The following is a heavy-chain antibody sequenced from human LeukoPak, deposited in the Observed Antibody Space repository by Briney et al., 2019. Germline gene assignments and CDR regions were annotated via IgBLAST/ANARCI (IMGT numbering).Heavy chain of an antibody. CDR2: ICSSGSA. D-gene: IGHD3-10*01. V-gene: IGHV4-39*07. Sequence: MPSETLSLTCTVSGGSISNRNYHWGWIRQPPGKGLEWIGSICSSGSAYYNPSLKSRVTISVDTSKNQFSLKLSSVTAADTAVYYCARAYGSGTYYYMDVWGKGTTVTISS. CDR1: GGSISNRNYH. CDR3: ARAYGSGTYYYMDV. J-gene: IGHJ6*03.